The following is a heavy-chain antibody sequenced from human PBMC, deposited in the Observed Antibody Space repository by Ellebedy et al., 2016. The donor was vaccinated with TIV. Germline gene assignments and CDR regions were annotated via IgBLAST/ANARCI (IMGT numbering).Heavy chain of an antibody. Sequence: KVSCKGSGYSFTSYWVGWVRQMPGKGLEWMGIIYPGYSDTRYSPSFQGQVTISADKSISTAYLQWSSLKASDTAMDYCARRPFRSRSLYDYWGQGTLVTVSS. CDR1: GYSFTSYW. J-gene: IGHJ4*02. V-gene: IGHV5-51*01. CDR2: IYPGYSDT. CDR3: ARRPFRSRSLYDY. D-gene: IGHD3-3*01.